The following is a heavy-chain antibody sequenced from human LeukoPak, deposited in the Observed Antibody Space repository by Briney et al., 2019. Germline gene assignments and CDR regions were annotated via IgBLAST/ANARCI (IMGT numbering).Heavy chain of an antibody. J-gene: IGHJ5*02. Sequence: GGSLRLSCAASGFTFSSYAMSWVRQAPGKGLEWVSAISGSGGSTYYADSVKGRFTISRDNSKNTLYLQMNSLRAEDTAVYYCAKRDYYGSGSYYNPSNWFDPWGQGTLVTVSS. CDR2: ISGSGGST. CDR3: AKRDYYGSGSYYNPSNWFDP. D-gene: IGHD3-10*01. V-gene: IGHV3-23*01. CDR1: GFTFSSYA.